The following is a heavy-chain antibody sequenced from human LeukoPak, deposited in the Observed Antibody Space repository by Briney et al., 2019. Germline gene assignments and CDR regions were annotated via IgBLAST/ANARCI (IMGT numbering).Heavy chain of an antibody. CDR3: ARGEGFGDY. D-gene: IGHD3-10*01. V-gene: IGHV3-48*03. J-gene: IGHJ4*02. Sequence: GGSLRLSCVASGFTFSSYEMNWVRQAPEKGLEWISYISSSGSNIYYADSVKGRFTISRDNAKNSLYLQMNSLRAEDTAVYYCARGEGFGDYWGQGTLVTVSS. CDR2: ISSSGSNI. CDR1: GFTFSSYE.